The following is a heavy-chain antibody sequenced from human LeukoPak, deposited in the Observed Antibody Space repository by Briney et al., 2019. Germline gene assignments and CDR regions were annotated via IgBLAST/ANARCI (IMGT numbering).Heavy chain of an antibody. CDR3: AKRDEYSSSLRFDP. J-gene: IGHJ5*02. D-gene: IGHD6-6*01. CDR2: IYSGGST. Sequence: GGSLRLSCAASGFTVSSNYMSWVRQAPGKGLEWVSVIYSGGSTYYADSVKGRFTISRDNSKNTLYLQMNSLRAEDTAVYYCAKRDEYSSSLRFDPWGQGTLVTVSS. CDR1: GFTVSSNY. V-gene: IGHV3-53*01.